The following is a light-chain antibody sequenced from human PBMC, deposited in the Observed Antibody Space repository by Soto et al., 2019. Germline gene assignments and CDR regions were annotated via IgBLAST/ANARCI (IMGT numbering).Light chain of an antibody. CDR3: SSYTSSSTLYV. Sequence: QSVLTQPASVSGSPGQSITISCTGTSSDVGGYNYVSWYQQHPGKAPKLMIYEVSNRPSGVSNRFSGSKSGNTASLTISGLQAEDEADYDCSSYTSSSTLYVFGTGTKLTVL. CDR2: EVS. V-gene: IGLV2-14*01. CDR1: SSDVGGYNY. J-gene: IGLJ1*01.